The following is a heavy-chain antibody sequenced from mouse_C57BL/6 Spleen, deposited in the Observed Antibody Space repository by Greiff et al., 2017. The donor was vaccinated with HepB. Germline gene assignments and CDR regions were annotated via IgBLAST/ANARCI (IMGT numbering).Heavy chain of an antibody. CDR2: IDPSDSYT. V-gene: IGHV1-59*01. CDR1: GYTFTSYW. CDR3: ARRATTTVVARGAMDY. D-gene: IGHD1-1*01. J-gene: IGHJ4*01. Sequence: QVQLQQPGAELVRPGTSVKLSCKASGYTFTSYWMHWVKQRPGQGLEWIGVIDPSDSYTNYNQKFKGKATLTVDTSSSTAYMQLSSLTSEDSAVYYCARRATTTVVARGAMDYWGQRTSVTVSS.